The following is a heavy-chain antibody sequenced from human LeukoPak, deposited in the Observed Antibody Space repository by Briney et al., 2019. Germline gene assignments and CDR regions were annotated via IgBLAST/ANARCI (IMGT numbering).Heavy chain of an antibody. CDR3: ARGMAAAYDYNWFDS. CDR1: GDSISSGDYY. Sequence: SETLSLTCTVSGDSISSGDYYWSWIRQPAGKGPEWIGRIYTSGNTRYNPSLKSRLTMSVDTSKNQFSLKLSSVTAADTAIYFCARGMAAAYDYNWFDSWGQGTLVTVSS. CDR2: IYTSGNT. J-gene: IGHJ5*01. V-gene: IGHV4-61*02. D-gene: IGHD5-12*01.